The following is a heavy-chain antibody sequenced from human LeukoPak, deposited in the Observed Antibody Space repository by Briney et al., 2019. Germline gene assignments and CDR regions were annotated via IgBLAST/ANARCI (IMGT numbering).Heavy chain of an antibody. J-gene: IGHJ6*03. D-gene: IGHD3-10*01. CDR1: GYSISSGYY. V-gene: IGHV4-38-2*02. CDR3: ARGPDYHYGSGMYYMDV. Sequence: PSETLSLTCTVSGYSISSGYYWGWIRQPPGKGLEWIGSFYHSGSTYYNPSLKSRVTISVDTSKNQFSLNLSSVTAADTAVYYCARGPDYHYGSGMYYMDVWGKGTTVTISS. CDR2: FYHSGST.